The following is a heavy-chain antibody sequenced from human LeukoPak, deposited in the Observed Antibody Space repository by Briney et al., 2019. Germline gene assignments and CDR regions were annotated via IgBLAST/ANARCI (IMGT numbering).Heavy chain of an antibody. CDR2: IYYSGST. J-gene: IGHJ4*02. D-gene: IGHD3-22*01. CDR3: ARGRDYDSSGYVTDY. V-gene: IGHV4-30-4*01. CDR1: GGSISSGDYY. Sequence: SQTLSLTCTVSGGSISSGDYYWSWIRQPPGKGLEWIGYIYYSGSTYYNPSLKSRVTISVDTSKNQFSLKLSSVTAADTAVYYCARGRDYDSSGYVTDYWGQGTLVTVSS.